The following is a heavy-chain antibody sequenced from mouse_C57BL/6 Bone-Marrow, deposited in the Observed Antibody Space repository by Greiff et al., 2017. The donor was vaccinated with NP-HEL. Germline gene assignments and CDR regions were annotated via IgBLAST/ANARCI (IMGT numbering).Heavy chain of an antibody. CDR1: GYSITSGYY. V-gene: IGHV3-6*01. J-gene: IGHJ3*01. CDR3: ARDSGGAY. CDR2: ISYDGSN. Sequence: EVQLQESGPGLVKPSQSLSLTCSVTGYSITSGYYWNWIRQFPGNKLEWMGYISYDGSNNYNPSLKNRISITRDTSKNQFFLKLNSVTTEDTAIYYCARDSGGAYWGQGTLVTVSA.